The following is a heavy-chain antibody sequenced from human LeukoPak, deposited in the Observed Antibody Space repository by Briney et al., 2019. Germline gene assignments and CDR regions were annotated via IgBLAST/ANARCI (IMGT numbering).Heavy chain of an antibody. Sequence: AGGSLRLSCAASGFTFDDYAMHWVRQAPGKGLEWVSGISWNSGSIGYADSVRGRFTISRDNAKNSLYLQMNSLRAEDTALYYCAKEDSSPGWFDPWGQGTLVTVSS. V-gene: IGHV3-9*01. CDR1: GFTFDDYA. CDR2: ISWNSGSI. D-gene: IGHD5-18*01. CDR3: AKEDSSPGWFDP. J-gene: IGHJ5*02.